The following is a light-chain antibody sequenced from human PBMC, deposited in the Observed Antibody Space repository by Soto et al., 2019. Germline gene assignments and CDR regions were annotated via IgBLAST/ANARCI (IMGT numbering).Light chain of an antibody. CDR1: QSVSNY. Sequence: EIVLTQSPATLSLSPGERATLSCRASQSVSNYLAWYQHKPGQAPRLLISDASDMATGIPARFSGSGSGTDFTLTISSLEPEDFAVYYCQHRSNWPQLTFGGGTKLEVK. J-gene: IGKJ4*01. V-gene: IGKV3-11*01. CDR2: DAS. CDR3: QHRSNWPQLT.